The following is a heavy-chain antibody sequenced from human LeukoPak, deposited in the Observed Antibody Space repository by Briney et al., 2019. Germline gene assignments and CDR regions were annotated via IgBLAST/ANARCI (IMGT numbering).Heavy chain of an antibody. D-gene: IGHD3-10*01. J-gene: IGHJ5*02. Sequence: ASVKVSCKASGYTFTDYYLHWVRQAPGQGLEWMGWIDPNSGGPDYAQKFQGRVTMTTDTSTSTAYMELRSLRSDGTAVYYCARDPLWFGELSLDPWGQGTLVTVSS. CDR2: IDPNSGGP. V-gene: IGHV1-2*02. CDR3: ARDPLWFGELSLDP. CDR1: GYTFTDYY.